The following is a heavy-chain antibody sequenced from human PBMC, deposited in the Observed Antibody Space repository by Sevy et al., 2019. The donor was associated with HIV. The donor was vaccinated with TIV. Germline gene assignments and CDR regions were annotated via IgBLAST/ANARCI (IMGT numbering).Heavy chain of an antibody. J-gene: IGHJ4*02. CDR1: GFTFSSYA. CDR2: ISGSGGST. Sequence: GGSLRLSCAASGFTFSSYAMSWVRQAPGKGLEWVSAISGSGGSTYYADSVKGRFTISRDNSKNTLYLQMNSLRAGDTAVYYCAKGITMVQGVLKSDYFDYWGQGTLVTVSS. D-gene: IGHD3-10*01. CDR3: AKGITMVQGVLKSDYFDY. V-gene: IGHV3-23*01.